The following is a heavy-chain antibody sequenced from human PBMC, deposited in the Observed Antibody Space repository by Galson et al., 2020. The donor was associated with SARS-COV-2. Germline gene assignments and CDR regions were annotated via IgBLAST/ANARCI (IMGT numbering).Heavy chain of an antibody. Sequence: GTLRLSCTVSGFTFGDYAMSWFRQAPGKGLVWVGFISSNAYGGTTEYAATVQGRFTISRDDSKSIAYLQMNSLKTEDTAVYYCARAVMSIAVAGTAHVDYWGQGTLVTVSS. CDR1: GFTFGDYA. V-gene: IGHV3-49*03. CDR2: ISSNAYGGTT. D-gene: IGHD6-19*01. J-gene: IGHJ4*02. CDR3: ARAVMSIAVAGTAHVDY.